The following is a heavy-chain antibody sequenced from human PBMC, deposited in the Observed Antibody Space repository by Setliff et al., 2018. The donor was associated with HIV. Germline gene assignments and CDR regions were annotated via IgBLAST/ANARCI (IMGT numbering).Heavy chain of an antibody. J-gene: IGHJ4*02. V-gene: IGHV4-34*01. D-gene: IGHD3-10*01. Sequence: PSETLSLTCAVYGGSFSGYYWSWIRQPPGKGLEWIGEISHSGATDYNPSLKSRLTISLDRSKNQFSLKLISVTAADAAMYYCARVRSYYGAGSPFDFWGQGALVTVSS. CDR1: GGSFSGYY. CDR3: ARVRSYYGAGSPFDF. CDR2: ISHSGAT.